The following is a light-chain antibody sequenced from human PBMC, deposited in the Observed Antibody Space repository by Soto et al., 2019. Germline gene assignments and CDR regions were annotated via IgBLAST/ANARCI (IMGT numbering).Light chain of an antibody. CDR1: SSNIGSNS. CDR3: AAWDDSLNGEVV. V-gene: IGLV1-44*01. J-gene: IGLJ2*01. CDR2: STN. Sequence: QLVLTQPPSASGTPGQRVTISCSGSSSNIGSNSVNWYQQLPGTAPKLLIYSTNQRPSGVPDRFSGSKSDTSASLAISGLQSEDEADYYCAAWDDSLNGEVVFGGGTQLTVL.